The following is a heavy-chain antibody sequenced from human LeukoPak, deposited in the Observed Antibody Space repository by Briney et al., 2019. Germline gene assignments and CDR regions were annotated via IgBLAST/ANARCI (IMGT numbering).Heavy chain of an antibody. Sequence: GGSLRLSCAASGFTFSGSAMHWVRQVSGKGLEWVGRIRNKANKYATAYAASVKGRFTIFRDDSKNTAYLQMNGLKTEDTAVYYCAQYGAYADYYYGLDVWGQGTTVTVSS. CDR2: IRNKANKYAT. V-gene: IGHV3-73*01. CDR1: GFTFSGSA. D-gene: IGHD4/OR15-4a*01. J-gene: IGHJ6*02. CDR3: AQYGAYADYYYGLDV.